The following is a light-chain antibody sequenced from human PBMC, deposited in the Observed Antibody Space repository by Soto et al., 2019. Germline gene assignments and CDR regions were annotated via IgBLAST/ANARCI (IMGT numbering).Light chain of an antibody. CDR1: TSDVGSYNY. CDR2: EAT. V-gene: IGLV2-8*01. J-gene: IGLJ1*01. CDR3: CSYAGNSRT. Sequence: QSVLTQPPSASGSPGQSFTISCTGTTSDVGSYNYVSWYQQYPGKAPKVIMYEATKRPSGVSSRFSGSKSPNAASLTISGLQAEDEADYYCCSYAGNSRTFGSGTKVTVL.